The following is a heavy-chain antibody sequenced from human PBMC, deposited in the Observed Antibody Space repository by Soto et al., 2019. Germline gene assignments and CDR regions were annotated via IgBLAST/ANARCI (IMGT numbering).Heavy chain of an antibody. CDR2: ISTIGADT. CDR3: AILRRGTGNSLVL. V-gene: IGHV3-23*01. Sequence: GGSLRLSCAAAGFIFSSYHISWVLLPPGQGLESVSFISTIGADTSYAESVKGRFTVSRDNSKHTMYLQMNSLTAEYTALYYCAILRRGTGNSLVLWGPGTLATV. D-gene: IGHD2-8*02. CDR1: GFIFSSYH. J-gene: IGHJ1*01.